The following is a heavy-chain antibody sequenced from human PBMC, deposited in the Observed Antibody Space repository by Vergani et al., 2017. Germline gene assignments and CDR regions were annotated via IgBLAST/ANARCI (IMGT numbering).Heavy chain of an antibody. CDR2: ISSSSSTI. CDR1: GFTFSSYS. CDR3: ARDNYDILTGYYISYYYYGMDV. J-gene: IGHJ6*02. Sequence: VQLAESGGGVVQPGRSLRLSCAASGFTFSSYSMNWVRQAPGKGLEWVSYISSSSSTIYYADSVKGRFTISRDNAKNSLYLQMNSLRAEDTAVYYCARDNYDILTGYYISYYYYGMDVWGQGTTVTVSS. V-gene: IGHV3-48*01. D-gene: IGHD3-9*01.